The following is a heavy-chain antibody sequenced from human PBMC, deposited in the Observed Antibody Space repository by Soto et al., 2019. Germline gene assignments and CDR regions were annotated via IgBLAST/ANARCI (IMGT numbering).Heavy chain of an antibody. D-gene: IGHD6-13*01. J-gene: IGHJ4*02. CDR2: INPSGGST. Sequence: SVQVSCKASGYTFNSYYIHWVRQAPGQGLEWMGIINPSGGSTRYAQKFQGRVPMTRDTSTSTVYMELSSLRSEDTAVYYCARSRDEAADINFDYWGQGTLVTVSS. CDR3: ARSRDEAADINFDY. V-gene: IGHV1-46*02. CDR1: GYTFNSYY.